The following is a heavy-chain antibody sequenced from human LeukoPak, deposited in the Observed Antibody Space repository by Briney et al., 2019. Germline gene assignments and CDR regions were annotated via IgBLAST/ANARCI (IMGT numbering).Heavy chain of an antibody. J-gene: IGHJ4*02. V-gene: IGHV4-59*01. CDR1: GGSISNYY. CDR2: IYYSGTS. CDR3: ARGRKYTSGYRVTELGPGYSDY. D-gene: IGHD5-18*01. Sequence: SETLSLTCTVSGGSISNYYWNWIRQPPGKGLELIGYIYYSGTSNYNPSLKSRVSMSVDTSKNQFSLKLSSVTAADTAVYYCARGRKYTSGYRVTELGPGYSDYWGQGTLVTVSS.